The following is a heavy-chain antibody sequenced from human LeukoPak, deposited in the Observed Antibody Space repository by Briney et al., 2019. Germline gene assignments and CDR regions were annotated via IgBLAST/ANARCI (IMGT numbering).Heavy chain of an antibody. CDR1: GYTFTGYY. CDR3: ARDKGYCSGGSCYWLPDDY. V-gene: IGHV1-2*02. Sequence: GASVKVSCKASGYTFTGYYMHWVRQAPGQGLAWVGWINPNSGGTNYAQKFQGRVTMTRDTSISTAYMELSRLRSDDTAVYYCARDKGYCSGGSCYWLPDDYWGQGTLVTVSS. D-gene: IGHD2-15*01. J-gene: IGHJ4*02. CDR2: INPNSGGT.